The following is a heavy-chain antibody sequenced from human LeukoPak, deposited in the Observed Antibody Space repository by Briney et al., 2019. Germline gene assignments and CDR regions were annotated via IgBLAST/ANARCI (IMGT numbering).Heavy chain of an antibody. J-gene: IGHJ4*02. V-gene: IGHV1-24*01. Sequence: GASVKVSCKVSRSSLTKISIDWVRQAPGKGLECMGTFGPQVGETIHAQKLQGRLKMTADTSTDTAYMEINSLQSEDTAVCYCATGAMVYEYWGQGTLVTVSS. D-gene: IGHD3-10*01. CDR2: FGPQVGET. CDR1: RSSLTKIS. CDR3: ATGAMVYEY.